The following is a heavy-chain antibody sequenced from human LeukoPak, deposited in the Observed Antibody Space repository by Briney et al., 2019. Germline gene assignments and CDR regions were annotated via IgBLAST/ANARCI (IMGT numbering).Heavy chain of an antibody. CDR3: ARDRDGYSQFDY. CDR2: ISSSSSYI. V-gene: IGHV3-21*01. CDR1: GFTFSSYS. J-gene: IGHJ4*02. Sequence: GGSLRLSCAASGFTFSSYSMNWVRQAPGKGLKWVSSISSSSSYIYYADSVKGRFTISRDNAKNSLYLQMNSLRAEDTAVYYCARDRDGYSQFDYWGQGTLVTVSS. D-gene: IGHD5-24*01.